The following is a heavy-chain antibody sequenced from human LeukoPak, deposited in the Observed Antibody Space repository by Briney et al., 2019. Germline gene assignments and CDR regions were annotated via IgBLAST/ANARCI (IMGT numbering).Heavy chain of an antibody. CDR3: ARGNYYDSSGYEYDAFDI. Sequence: ASVKVSCKASGYTFTAYYMHWLRQAPGQGLEWMGWINPNSGGTKYAQKFQGRVTMTRDTSISTAYMEVSRLRSDDTAVYYCARGNYYDSSGYEYDAFDIWGQGTMVTVSS. V-gene: IGHV1-2*02. D-gene: IGHD3-22*01. CDR2: INPNSGGT. J-gene: IGHJ3*02. CDR1: GYTFTAYY.